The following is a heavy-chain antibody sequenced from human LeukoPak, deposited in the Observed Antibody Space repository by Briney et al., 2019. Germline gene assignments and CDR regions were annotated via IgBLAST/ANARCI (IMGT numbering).Heavy chain of an antibody. CDR3: ARIGYRSSTFDY. D-gene: IGHD6-6*01. V-gene: IGHV3-7*05. Sequence: GESLRLSCAASGFTFSMYWMSWVRQAPGKGLEWVANIKEDGSEKYYVDSVKGRFTVSRDNTKNSLYLQMNSLRIEDTAVYYCARIGYRSSTFDYWGQGTPVTVSS. CDR1: GFTFSMYW. J-gene: IGHJ4*02. CDR2: IKEDGSEK.